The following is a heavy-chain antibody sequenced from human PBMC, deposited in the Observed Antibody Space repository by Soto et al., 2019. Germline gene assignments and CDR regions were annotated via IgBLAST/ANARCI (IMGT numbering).Heavy chain of an antibody. Sequence: GGSLRLSCAASGFTFDDYAMHWVRQAPGKGLEWVSGISWNSGSIGYADSVKGRFTISRDNAKNSLYLQMNSLRAEDTALYYCAKGVGDIVVVPAAMALDYWGQGTLVTVSS. CDR2: ISWNSGSI. CDR1: GFTFDDYA. V-gene: IGHV3-9*01. J-gene: IGHJ4*02. D-gene: IGHD2-2*01. CDR3: AKGVGDIVVVPAAMALDY.